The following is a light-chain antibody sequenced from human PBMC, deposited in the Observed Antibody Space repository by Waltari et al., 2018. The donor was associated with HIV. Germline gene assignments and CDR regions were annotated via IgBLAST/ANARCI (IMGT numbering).Light chain of an antibody. V-gene: IGLV1-44*01. J-gene: IGLJ3*02. CDR3: AAWDDNLNGWV. CDR2: SNM. Sequence: QSVLTQPPSASGTPGQRVTISCSGSRSNIASNTVNWYQQLPGTAPKLLIYSNMRRPSGVPDRFSGSKAGTSASLAISGLQSEDEADYYCAAWDDNLNGWVFGGGTKLTVL. CDR1: RSNIASNT.